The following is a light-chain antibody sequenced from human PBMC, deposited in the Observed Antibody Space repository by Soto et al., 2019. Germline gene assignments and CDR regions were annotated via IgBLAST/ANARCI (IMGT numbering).Light chain of an antibody. CDR2: DAS. Sequence: EIVLTQSPATLSLSPGERATHSCRASQSVSSYLAWYQQKPGQAPRLLIYDASNRATGIPARFSGGGSGTDFTLTISSLEPDDFAVYYCQQRSNWPPITFGQGTRLEI. V-gene: IGKV3-11*01. J-gene: IGKJ5*01. CDR3: QQRSNWPPIT. CDR1: QSVSSY.